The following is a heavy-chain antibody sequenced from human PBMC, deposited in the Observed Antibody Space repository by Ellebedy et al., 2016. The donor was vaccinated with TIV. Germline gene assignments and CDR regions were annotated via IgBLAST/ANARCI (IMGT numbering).Heavy chain of an antibody. V-gene: IGHV3-23*01. CDR2: ISGSGGST. Sequence: PGGSLRLSCVASGFTFRSYAMSWVRQAPGKGLEWVSAISGSGGSTYYADSVKGRFTISRDNSKNTLFLQMNSLRAEDTAIYYCAKLYSSSWYVTDYWGQGTLVTVSS. CDR3: AKLYSSSWYVTDY. CDR1: GFTFRSYA. D-gene: IGHD6-13*01. J-gene: IGHJ4*02.